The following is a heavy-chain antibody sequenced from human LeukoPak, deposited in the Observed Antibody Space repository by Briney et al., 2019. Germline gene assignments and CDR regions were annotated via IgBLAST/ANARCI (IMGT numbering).Heavy chain of an antibody. Sequence: GRSLRLSCAASGFTFSSYGMHWVRQAPGKGLEWVAVISYDESNKYYADSVKGRFTISRDNSKNTLYLQMNSLRAEDTAVYYCAKEGYCSGGSCYEDAFDIWGQGTMVTVSS. CDR3: AKEGYCSGGSCYEDAFDI. J-gene: IGHJ3*02. D-gene: IGHD2-15*01. CDR1: GFTFSSYG. V-gene: IGHV3-30*18. CDR2: ISYDESNK.